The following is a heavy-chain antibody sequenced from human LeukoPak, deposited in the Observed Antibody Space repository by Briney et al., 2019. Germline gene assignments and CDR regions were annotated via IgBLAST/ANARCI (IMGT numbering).Heavy chain of an antibody. CDR1: GGSISSSSYY. Sequence: SETLSLTCTVSGGSISSSSYYWGWIRQPPGKGLEWIGSIYYSGSTYYNPSLKSRVTISVDTSKNQFSLKLSSVTAADTAVYYCARGYCSSTSCYAGSWGLDAFDIWGQGTMVTVSS. CDR3: ARGYCSSTSCYAGSWGLDAFDI. V-gene: IGHV4-39*01. J-gene: IGHJ3*02. D-gene: IGHD2-2*01. CDR2: IYYSGST.